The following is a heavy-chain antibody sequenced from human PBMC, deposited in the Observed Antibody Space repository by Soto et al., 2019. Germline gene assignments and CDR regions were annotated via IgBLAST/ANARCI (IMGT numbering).Heavy chain of an antibody. CDR2: VYWTGST. CDR3: ARSNYTYGLLIDY. V-gene: IGHV4-39*01. D-gene: IGHD2-8*01. Sequence: SVTMCLTCSVAGDSSTTNCYYWRWIRQPPGKGLQWIGNVYWTGSTFSHPSLTSRVFISVDTSKNEFSLRLTSVTAADTAVYYCARSNYTYGLLIDYWGPGTLVTVSS. CDR1: GDSSTTNCYY. J-gene: IGHJ4*02.